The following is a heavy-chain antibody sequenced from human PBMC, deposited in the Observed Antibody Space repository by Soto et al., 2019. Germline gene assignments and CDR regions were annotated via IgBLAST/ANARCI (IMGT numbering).Heavy chain of an antibody. D-gene: IGHD4-4*01. J-gene: IGHJ4*02. CDR2: IYYSGST. CDR1: GGSISSYY. V-gene: IGHV4-59*01. Sequence: SETLSLTCTVSGGSISSYYWSWIRQPPGKGLEWIGYIYYSGSTNYNPSLKSRVTISVDTSKNQFSLKLSSVTAADTAVYYCASGTVTTFDFWGQGTLVTVSS. CDR3: ASGTVTTFDF.